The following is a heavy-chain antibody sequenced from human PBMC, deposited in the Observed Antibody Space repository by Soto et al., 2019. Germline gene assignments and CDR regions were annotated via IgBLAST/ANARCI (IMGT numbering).Heavy chain of an antibody. V-gene: IGHV3-48*02. Sequence: PGGSLRLSYAASGLNFSSYSINWVRQAPGKGLEWVSYISSSSSTIYYADSVKGRFTISRDNAKNSLYLQMNSLRDEDTAVYYCAGEERWLQLKPQINWGQGTLVTVSS. CDR3: AGEERWLQLKPQIN. D-gene: IGHD5-12*01. J-gene: IGHJ4*02. CDR2: ISSSSSTI. CDR1: GLNFSSYS.